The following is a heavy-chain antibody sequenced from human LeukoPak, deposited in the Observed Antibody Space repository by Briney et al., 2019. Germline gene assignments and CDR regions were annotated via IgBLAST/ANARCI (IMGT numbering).Heavy chain of an antibody. V-gene: IGHV4-39*07. D-gene: IGHD6-13*01. CDR3: ARLRVAAGRVGFDY. CDR1: GGSISSSSYY. J-gene: IGHJ4*02. CDR2: IYYSGST. Sequence: PSETLSLTCTVSGGSISSSSYYWGWIRQPPGKGLEWIGSIYYSGSTYYNPSLKSRVTISVDTSKNQFSLKLSSVTAADTAVYYCARLRVAAGRVGFDYWGQGTLVTVSS.